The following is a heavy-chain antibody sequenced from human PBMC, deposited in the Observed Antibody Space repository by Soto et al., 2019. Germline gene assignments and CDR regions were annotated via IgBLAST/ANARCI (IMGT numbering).Heavy chain of an antibody. V-gene: IGHV3-15*01. CDR1: GFTFSNAW. Sequence: GGSLRLSCAASGFTFSNAWMSWVRQAPGKGLEWVGRIKSKTDGGTTDYAAPVKGRFTISRDDSKNTLYLQMNSLKTEDTAVYYCTTGKPSGCSGGSCYWYYYYYMDVWGKGTTVTVSS. D-gene: IGHD2-15*01. J-gene: IGHJ6*03. CDR2: IKSKTDGGTT. CDR3: TTGKPSGCSGGSCYWYYYYYMDV.